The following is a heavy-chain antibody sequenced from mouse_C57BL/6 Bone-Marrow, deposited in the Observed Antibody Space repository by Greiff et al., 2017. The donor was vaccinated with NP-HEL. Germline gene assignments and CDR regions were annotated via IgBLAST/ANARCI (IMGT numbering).Heavy chain of an antibody. D-gene: IGHD1-1*01. J-gene: IGHJ2*01. Sequence: QVQLQQPGAELVKPGTSVKMSCKASGYTFTNYWIGWAKQRPGHGLEWIGDIYPGGGYTNYNEKFKGKATLTADKSSSTAYMQFSSLTSEDSAIYYCARWDGRGDYWGQGTTLTVSS. V-gene: IGHV1-63*01. CDR1: GYTFTNYW. CDR2: IYPGGGYT. CDR3: ARWDGRGDY.